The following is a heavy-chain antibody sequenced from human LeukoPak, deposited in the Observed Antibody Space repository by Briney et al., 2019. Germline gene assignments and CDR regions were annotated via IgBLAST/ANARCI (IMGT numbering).Heavy chain of an antibody. V-gene: IGHV3-21*01. D-gene: IGHD5/OR15-5a*01. J-gene: IGHJ4*02. CDR2: ISSSSSYI. Sequence: GGSLRLSCAASGFTFRSYSMNWVRQAPGKGLEWVSSISSSSSYIYYADSVKGRFTISRDNAKNSLYLQMNSLRAEDTAVYYCARAPALRSALDYWGQGTLVTVSS. CDR3: ARAPALRSALDY. CDR1: GFTFRSYS.